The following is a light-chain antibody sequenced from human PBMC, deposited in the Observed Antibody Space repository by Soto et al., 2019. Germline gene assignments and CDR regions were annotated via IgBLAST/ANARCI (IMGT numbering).Light chain of an antibody. CDR1: QSISSY. Sequence: DIQMTQSPSSLSASVGDRVTITCRASQSISSYLNWNQQKPGKAPKLLIYAASSLQSGVPSRFSGSGSGTDFTLTISSLQPEDFATYYCQQSYSTPPTFDQGTKVEIK. CDR2: AAS. CDR3: QQSYSTPPT. V-gene: IGKV1-39*01. J-gene: IGKJ1*01.